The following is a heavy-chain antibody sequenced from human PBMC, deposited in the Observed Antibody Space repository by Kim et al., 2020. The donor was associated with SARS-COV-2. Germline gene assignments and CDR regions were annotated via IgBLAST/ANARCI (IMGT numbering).Heavy chain of an antibody. J-gene: IGHJ2*01. V-gene: IGHV4-34*01. Sequence: LKSRVTISVDTSTNQFTLKLSSVTAADTAVYYCARGRYSSSWYGPHWYFDLWGRGTLVTVSS. D-gene: IGHD6-13*01. CDR3: ARGRYSSSWYGPHWYFDL.